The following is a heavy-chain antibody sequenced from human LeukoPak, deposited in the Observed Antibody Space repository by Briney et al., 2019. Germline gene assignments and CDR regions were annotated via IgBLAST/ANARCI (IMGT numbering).Heavy chain of an antibody. D-gene: IGHD3-22*01. CDR2: ISSSSSYI. J-gene: IGHJ6*02. CDR1: GFTFSSYS. V-gene: IGHV3-21*01. Sequence: GGSLRLSCAASGFTFSSYSMNWVRQAPGKGLEGVSSISSSSSYIYYADSVKGRFTISRDNAKNSLYLQMNSLRAEDTAVYYCARGQQLTYYYDSSGFYYYYGMDVWGQGTTVTVSS. CDR3: ARGQQLTYYYDSSGFYYYYGMDV.